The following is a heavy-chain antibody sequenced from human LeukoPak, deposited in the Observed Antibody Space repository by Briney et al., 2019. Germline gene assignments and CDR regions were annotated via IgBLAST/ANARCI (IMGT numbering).Heavy chain of an antibody. CDR2: IYYSGST. J-gene: IGHJ4*02. D-gene: IGHD3-9*01. CDR1: GGSTSSYY. CDR3: ARGFYDILTGYYSYFDY. V-gene: IGHV4-59*12. Sequence: SETLSLTCTVSGGSTSSYYWSWIRQSPGKGLECTGYIYYSGSTNYNPSLKSRVTMSVDTSKNQFSLKLSSVTAADTAVYYCARGFYDILTGYYSYFDYWGQGTLVTVSS.